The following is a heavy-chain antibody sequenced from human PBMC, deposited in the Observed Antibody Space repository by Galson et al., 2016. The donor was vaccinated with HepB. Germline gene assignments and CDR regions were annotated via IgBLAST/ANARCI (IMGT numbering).Heavy chain of an antibody. CDR2: IDASGGGT. CDR3: ARGVSSSWYRPKFWYFDV. D-gene: IGHD6-19*01. V-gene: IGHV3-23*01. J-gene: IGHJ2*01. Sequence: SLRLSCAASGLTFSTYAMTWVRQGPGKGLEWVSTIDASGGGTYYADSVKGRFTISRDNSKNMLYLQMSSLGVEDTAVYYCARGVSSSWYRPKFWYFDVWGRGTLVTVSS. CDR1: GLTFSTYA.